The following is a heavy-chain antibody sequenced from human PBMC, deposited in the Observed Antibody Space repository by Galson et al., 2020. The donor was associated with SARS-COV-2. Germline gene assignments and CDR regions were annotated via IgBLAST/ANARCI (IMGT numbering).Heavy chain of an antibody. V-gene: IGHV3-30*04. J-gene: IGHJ4*02. CDR3: AKSDGYRNPFDY. D-gene: IGHD5-12*01. CDR1: GFTFSSYA. CDR2: ISYDGSNK. Sequence: GGSLRLSCAASGFTFSSYAMHWVRQAPGKGLEWVAVISYDGSNKYYADSVKGRFTISRDNSKNTLYLQMNSLRAEDTAVYYCAKSDGYRNPFDYWGQGTLVTVSS.